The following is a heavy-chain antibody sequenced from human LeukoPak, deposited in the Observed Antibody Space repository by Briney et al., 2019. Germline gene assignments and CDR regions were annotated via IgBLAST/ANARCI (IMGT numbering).Heavy chain of an antibody. CDR1: GFTFSSYW. V-gene: IGHV3-74*01. CDR3: ARAGLGYCSGGSCYALPPYSFDI. J-gene: IGHJ3*02. CDR2: INSDGS. D-gene: IGHD2-15*01. Sequence: PGGSPRLSCAASGFTFSSYWMHWVRQAPGKGLVWVSRINSDGSSYADSVKGRFTTSRDNAKNTLYLQMNSLRAEDTAVYYCARAGLGYCSGGSCYALPPYSFDIWGQGTMVTVSS.